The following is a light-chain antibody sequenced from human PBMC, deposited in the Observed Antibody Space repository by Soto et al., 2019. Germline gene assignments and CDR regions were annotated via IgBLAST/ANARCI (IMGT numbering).Light chain of an antibody. J-gene: IGKJ2*01. CDR1: QCIASY. CDR3: QHVHTYPYN. CDR2: AAS. Sequence: IQLTQSPSSLSASVGDRVTITCRARQCIASYLAWYQQKPGKAPKLLIYAASTLQSGVPSRFSGSGSGTDFTLTISSLQTEDVATYYCQHVHTYPYNFGQGTKLEIK. V-gene: IGKV1-9*01.